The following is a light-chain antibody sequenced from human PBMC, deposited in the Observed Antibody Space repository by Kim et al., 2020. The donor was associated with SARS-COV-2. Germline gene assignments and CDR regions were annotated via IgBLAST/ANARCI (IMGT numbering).Light chain of an antibody. CDR2: DAS. V-gene: IGKV3-15*01. J-gene: IGKJ1*01. CDR3: QQYDDWPPWT. Sequence: SPGETATLSCRASQSVSSNAAWYQQKPGQAPRLLIYDASTRATGIPARFSGSGSGTDFTLTISSLQSEDLAVYHCQQYDDWPPWTFGQGTKVDIK. CDR1: QSVSSN.